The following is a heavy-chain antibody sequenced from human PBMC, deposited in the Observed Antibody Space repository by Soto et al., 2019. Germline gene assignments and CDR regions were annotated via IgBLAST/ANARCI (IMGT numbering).Heavy chain of an antibody. V-gene: IGHV4-31*03. CDR2: IYVTGAV. D-gene: IGHD2-21*01. CDR3: ARLRIATNNYKWFDP. J-gene: IGHJ5*02. Sequence: TLSLTCSVSGAALNSGNYYWSWIRQVPGKGLEWIGHIYVTGAVNYNPSLRDRITISQDTSERQFSLNLRLVTAADTAVYYCARLRIATNNYKWFDPWGQGTLVTVSS. CDR1: GAALNSGNYY.